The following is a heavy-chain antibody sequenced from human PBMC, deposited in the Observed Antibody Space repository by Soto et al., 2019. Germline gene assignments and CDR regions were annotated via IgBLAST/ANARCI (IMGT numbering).Heavy chain of an antibody. Sequence: EVQLVGSGGGLVQPGGSLRLSCAASGFTFSSYEMNWVRQDPGKGLEWVSYISSSGNTIYYADSVKGRFTISRDNAKNSLYLQMNSLRAEDTAVYYCARGLTGYSYGVDYWGQGTLVTVSS. CDR1: GFTFSSYE. J-gene: IGHJ4*02. V-gene: IGHV3-48*03. CDR2: ISSSGNTI. D-gene: IGHD5-18*01. CDR3: ARGLTGYSYGVDY.